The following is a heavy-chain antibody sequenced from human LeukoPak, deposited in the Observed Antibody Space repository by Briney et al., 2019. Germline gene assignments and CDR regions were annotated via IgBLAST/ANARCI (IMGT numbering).Heavy chain of an antibody. D-gene: IGHD5-12*01. J-gene: IGHJ4*02. CDR2: ISGSGGST. V-gene: IGHV3-23*01. CDR3: AKDPKWLRHFDY. Sequence: TGGSLRLSCAASGFTFSSCAMSWVRQAPGKGLEWVSAISGSGGSTYYADSVKGRFTISRDNSKNTLYLQMNSLRAEDTAVYYCAKDPKWLRHFDYWGQGTLVTVSS. CDR1: GFTFSSCA.